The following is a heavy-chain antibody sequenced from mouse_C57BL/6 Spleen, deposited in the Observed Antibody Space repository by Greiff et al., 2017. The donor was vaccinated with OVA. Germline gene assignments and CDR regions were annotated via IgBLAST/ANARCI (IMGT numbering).Heavy chain of an antibody. Sequence: EVKLVESGGGLVKPGGSLKLSCAASGFTFSSYAMSWVRQTPEKRLEWVATISDGGSYTYYPDNVKGRFTISRDNAKNNLYLPMSHLKSEDTAMYYCARDLANWDVGFAYWGQGTLVTVSA. CDR3: ARDLANWDVGFAY. CDR1: GFTFSSYA. V-gene: IGHV5-4*01. J-gene: IGHJ3*01. D-gene: IGHD4-1*01. CDR2: ISDGGSYT.